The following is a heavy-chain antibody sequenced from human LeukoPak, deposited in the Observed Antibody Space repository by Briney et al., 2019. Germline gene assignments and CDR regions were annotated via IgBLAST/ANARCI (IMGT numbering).Heavy chain of an antibody. J-gene: IGHJ6*02. CDR1: GFTFSSYS. Sequence: LGGSLRLSCAASGFTFSSYSMNWVRRASGKGLEWVSSISSSSSYIYYADSVKGRFTISRDNAKNSLYLQMNSLRAEDTAVYYCARGGGYYYDSSGYYQSYYYYGMGVWGQGTTVTVSS. CDR2: ISSSSSYI. V-gene: IGHV3-21*01. D-gene: IGHD3-22*01. CDR3: ARGGGYYYDSSGYYQSYYYYGMGV.